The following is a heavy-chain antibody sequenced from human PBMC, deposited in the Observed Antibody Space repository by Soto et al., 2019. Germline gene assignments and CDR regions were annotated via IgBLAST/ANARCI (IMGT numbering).Heavy chain of an antibody. V-gene: IGHV3-72*01. CDR3: AREGDARWLDS. CDR1: GFSVSGWY. J-gene: IGHJ5*01. D-gene: IGHD1-26*01. CDR2: LKDRSQNYAT. Sequence: PRGSARLSCAASGFSVSGWYMDWVRQAPGKGLEWVARLKDRSQNYATEYAASVKGRFTVSRHASQNSMYLQMNSLKIEDTAVYYCAREGDARWLDSWGQGTLVTVS.